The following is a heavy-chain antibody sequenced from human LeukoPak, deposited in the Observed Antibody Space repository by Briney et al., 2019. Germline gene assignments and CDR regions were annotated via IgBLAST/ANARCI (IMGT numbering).Heavy chain of an antibody. D-gene: IGHD2-15*01. V-gene: IGHV1-18*01. CDR3: ARFDLVGAGTFFDY. J-gene: IGHJ4*02. CDR1: GYTFTSYG. CDR2: ISDYNGNK. Sequence: VASVTVSYQASGYTFTSYGISWVRQATGQGLEWMGWISDYNGNKNYAQKLQGRVTMTTDTSTSTASMELRSLRSDDTAVYYCARFDLVGAGTFFDYWGQGTLVTVSS.